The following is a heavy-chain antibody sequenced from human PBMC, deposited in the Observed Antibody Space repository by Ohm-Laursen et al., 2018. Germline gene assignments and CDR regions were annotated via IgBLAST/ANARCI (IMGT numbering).Heavy chain of an antibody. J-gene: IGHJ3*02. Sequence: TQTLTLTCTFSGFSLSTSGVGVGWIRQPPGKALEWLGTIYWDDDTRYSPSLRPRLSITKGTSRSQVVLSMTNMHPVDTGTYFCAHNSIFGVATKHTFDTWGPGTLVTVSS. D-gene: IGHD3-3*01. CDR2: IYWDDDT. CDR3: AHNSIFGVATKHTFDT. CDR1: GFSLSTSGVG. V-gene: IGHV2-5*02.